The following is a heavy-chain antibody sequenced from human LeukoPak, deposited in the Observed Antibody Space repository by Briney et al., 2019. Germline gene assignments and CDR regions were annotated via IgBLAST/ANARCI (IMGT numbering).Heavy chain of an antibody. CDR2: INHSGST. J-gene: IGHJ4*02. V-gene: IGHV4-34*01. CDR3: ARSGGVVVAAPRGFDY. D-gene: IGHD2-15*01. Sequence: SETLSLTCAVYGGSFSGYYWSWIRQPPGKGLEGIGEINHSGSTNYNPSLKSRVTISVDTSKNQFSLKLSSVTAADTAVYYCARSGGVVVAAPRGFDYWGQGTLVTVSS. CDR1: GGSFSGYY.